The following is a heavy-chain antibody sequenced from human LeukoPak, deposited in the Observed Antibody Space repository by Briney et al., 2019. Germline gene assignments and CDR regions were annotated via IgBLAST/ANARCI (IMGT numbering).Heavy chain of an antibody. CDR2: INPNSGGT. CDR3: ARDAAYYDFWKNWFDP. CDR1: GYTFTGYY. J-gene: IGHJ5*02. D-gene: IGHD3-3*01. Sequence: ASVKVSCKASGYTFTGYYMHWVRQAPGQGLEWMGWINPNSGGTNYAQKFQGGVTMTRDTSISTAYMELSRLRSDDTAVYYCARDAAYYDFWKNWFDPWGQGTLVTVSS. V-gene: IGHV1-2*02.